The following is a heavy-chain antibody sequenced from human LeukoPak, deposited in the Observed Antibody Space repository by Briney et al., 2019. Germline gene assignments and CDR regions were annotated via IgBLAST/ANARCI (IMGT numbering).Heavy chain of an antibody. V-gene: IGHV3-21*01. J-gene: IGHJ5*02. CDR3: AREWFGELGLFDP. CDR2: ISSSSSYI. D-gene: IGHD3-10*01. Sequence: GGSLRLSCAASGFTFDDYAMHWVRQAPGKGLEWVSSISSSSSYIYYADSVKGRFTISRDNAKNSLYLQMNSLRAEDTAVYYCAREWFGELGLFDPWGQGTLVTVSS. CDR1: GFTFDDYA.